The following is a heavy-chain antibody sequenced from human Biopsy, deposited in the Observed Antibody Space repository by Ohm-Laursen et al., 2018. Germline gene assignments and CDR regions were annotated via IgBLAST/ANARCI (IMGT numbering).Heavy chain of an antibody. J-gene: IGHJ4*02. V-gene: IGHV1-2*02. CDR3: ALQSVAQMKNFDY. Sequence: ASVKVSCKFSGFSFTGYYIHWVRQAPGQGLEWMGWISPKSGDTNYAHKFQGNITMTRDTSMSTAYMEMSRLRCDDTAVYYCALQSVAQMKNFDYWGQGTLVTVSS. CDR1: GFSFTGYY. D-gene: IGHD6-19*01. CDR2: ISPKSGDT.